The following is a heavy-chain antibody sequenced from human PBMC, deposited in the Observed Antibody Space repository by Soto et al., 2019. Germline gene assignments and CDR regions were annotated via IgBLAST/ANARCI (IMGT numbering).Heavy chain of an antibody. CDR2: INSDGSST. Sequence: GGSLRLSCAASGFTFSSYWMHWVRQAPGKGLVWVSRINSDGSSTSYADSVKGRFTISRDNAKNTLYLQMNSLRAEDTAVYYCAREVYSGYGGYYFDYWGQGTLVTVSS. CDR1: GFTFSSYW. V-gene: IGHV3-74*01. CDR3: AREVYSGYGGYYFDY. D-gene: IGHD5-12*01. J-gene: IGHJ4*02.